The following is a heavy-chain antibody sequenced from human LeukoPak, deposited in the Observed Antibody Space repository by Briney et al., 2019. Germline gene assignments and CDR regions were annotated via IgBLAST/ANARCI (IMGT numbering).Heavy chain of an antibody. D-gene: IGHD3-10*02. V-gene: IGHV3-23*01. J-gene: IGHJ4*02. CDR1: GFTFSNYV. CDR3: AKGGDIGMPPYYYVYYFDY. Sequence: GGSLRLSCAASGFTFSNYVMTWVRQAPGKGLEWIYSISGSGDSTFYADSVKGRFTISRDNSKNTLFLQMHSLRAEDTAIYYCAKGGDIGMPPYYYVYYFDYWGQGTLVTVSS. CDR2: ISGSGDST.